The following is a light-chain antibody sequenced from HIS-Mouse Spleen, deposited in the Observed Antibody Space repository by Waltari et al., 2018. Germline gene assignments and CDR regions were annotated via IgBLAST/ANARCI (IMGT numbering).Light chain of an antibody. CDR3: CSYAGSSAWV. J-gene: IGLJ3*02. V-gene: IGLV2-23*01. CDR2: EGS. Sequence: QSALTQPASVSGTPGQSLTISCPGTSSDVGSYNLVSWYQQHPGKAPNLMIYEGSKRPSGVSNRFSGSKSGNTASLTISGLQAEDEADYYCCSYAGSSAWVFGGGTKLTVL. CDR1: SSDVGSYNL.